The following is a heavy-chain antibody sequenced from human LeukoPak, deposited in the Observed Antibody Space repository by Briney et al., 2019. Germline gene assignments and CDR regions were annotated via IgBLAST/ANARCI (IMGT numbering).Heavy chain of an antibody. J-gene: IGHJ4*02. V-gene: IGHV3-53*05. CDR2: IYRGGNT. D-gene: IGHD3-22*01. CDR1: GFTVSGHP. CDR3: ARTPGYYYDSSGLDY. Sequence: GGSLRLSCAASGFTVSGHPMSWVRQAPGKGLEWVSVIYRGGNTYYADSVKGRFTISTDNSRNTLYLQMNSLRAEDTAVYYCARTPGYYYDSSGLDYWGQGTLVTVSS.